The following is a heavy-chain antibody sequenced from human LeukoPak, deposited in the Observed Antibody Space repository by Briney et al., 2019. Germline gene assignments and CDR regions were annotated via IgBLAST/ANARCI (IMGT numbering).Heavy chain of an antibody. D-gene: IGHD6-13*01. CDR1: GFTFSSYW. J-gene: IGHJ5*01. CDR2: INSDGSST. Sequence: GGSVRLSCAASGFTFSSYWMHWVRQAPGKGLVWVSRINSDGSSTSYADSVKGRFTISRDNAKNTLYLQMNSLRAEDTAVYYCARDGTTSSWVAYNWFDSWGQGTLVTVSS. CDR3: ARDGTTSSWVAYNWFDS. V-gene: IGHV3-74*01.